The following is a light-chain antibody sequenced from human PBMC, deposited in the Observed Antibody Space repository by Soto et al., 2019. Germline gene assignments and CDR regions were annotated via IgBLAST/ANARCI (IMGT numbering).Light chain of an antibody. Sequence: DIQMTQSPSTLSASVGDGVTITCRASQNISVWLAWYQQRPGKAPKFLIYDASSLETGVPSRFSGSGSETEFTLTIRSLQHDDFAPYYCQPYAISSPIFGQGTKLEIK. J-gene: IGKJ2*01. CDR1: QNISVW. CDR2: DAS. V-gene: IGKV1-5*01. CDR3: QPYAISSPI.